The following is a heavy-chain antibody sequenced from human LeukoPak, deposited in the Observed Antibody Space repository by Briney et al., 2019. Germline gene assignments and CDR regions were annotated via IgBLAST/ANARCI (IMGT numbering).Heavy chain of an antibody. V-gene: IGHV5-51*01. J-gene: IGHJ3*01. CDR2: IFPHDSKT. Sequence: GESLKISCKGSGYNFAYYWIGWVRQMPGKDLEWMGIIFPHDSKTGYGPSFQGQVTISADKSISIAYLQWSSLKASDTAIYYCARSGDFHVFDAWGQGTMVTVSS. D-gene: IGHD4-17*01. CDR1: GYNFAYYW. CDR3: ARSGDFHVFDA.